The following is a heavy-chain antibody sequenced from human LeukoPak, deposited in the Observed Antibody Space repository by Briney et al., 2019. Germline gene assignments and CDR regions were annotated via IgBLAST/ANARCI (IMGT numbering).Heavy chain of an antibody. CDR2: IIPIFGTA. CDR1: GGTFSNYA. V-gene: IGHV1-69*05. D-gene: IGHD3-22*01. Sequence: ASVKVSCKASGGTFSNYAISWVRQAPGQGLEWMGGIIPIFGTANYAQKYQGRVTITTDESTSTTYMELSSLRSEDTAVYYCARVADSSGYALFDYWGQGTLVTVSS. CDR3: ARVADSSGYALFDY. J-gene: IGHJ4*02.